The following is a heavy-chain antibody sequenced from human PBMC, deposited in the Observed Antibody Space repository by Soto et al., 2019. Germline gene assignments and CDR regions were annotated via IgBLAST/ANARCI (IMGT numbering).Heavy chain of an antibody. CDR3: VRARYTDSRPDY. V-gene: IGHV3-21*01. CDR2: ITSSSSYI. CDR1: GFTFSLYS. J-gene: IGHJ4*02. Sequence: GGSLRLSCAASGFTFSLYSMIWVRQAPGKGLEWFASITSSSSYIYYEDSLKGRFTISRDNAKNSLFLQLDSLRAEDTAVYFCVRARYTDSRPDYWGQGTLVTVSS. D-gene: IGHD1-1*01.